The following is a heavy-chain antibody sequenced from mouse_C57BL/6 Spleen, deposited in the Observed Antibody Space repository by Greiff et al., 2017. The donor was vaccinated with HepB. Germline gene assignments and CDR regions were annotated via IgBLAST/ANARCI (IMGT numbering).Heavy chain of an antibody. CDR1: GYTFTSYW. CDR2: IDPSDSYT. J-gene: IGHJ4*01. CDR3: ARVGYYGSSPSYYAMDY. D-gene: IGHD1-1*01. V-gene: IGHV1-50*01. Sequence: QVQLQQPGAELVKPGASVKLSCKASGYTFTSYWMQWVKQRPGQGLEWIGEIDPSDSYTNYNQKFKGKATLTVDTSSSTAYMQLSSLTSEDSAVYYCARVGYYGSSPSYYAMDYWGQGTSVTVSS.